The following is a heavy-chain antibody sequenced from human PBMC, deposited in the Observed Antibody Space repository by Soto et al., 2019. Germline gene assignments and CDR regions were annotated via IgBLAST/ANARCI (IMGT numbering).Heavy chain of an antibody. D-gene: IGHD7-27*01. V-gene: IGHV3-23*01. CDR2: IDGSGHTT. Sequence: EVQMLESGGDLIQPGGSLRLSCAVSGFTFTNYAMRWVRHTSGKGLEWVSSIDGSGHTTYYAASVKGRFTISRDNSRNLLFLQMNSLRAEDTAIYYCAKYAGLSPGVRFHFDYWGQGSLVSVSS. CDR3: AKYAGLSPGVRFHFDY. CDR1: GFTFTNYA. J-gene: IGHJ4*02.